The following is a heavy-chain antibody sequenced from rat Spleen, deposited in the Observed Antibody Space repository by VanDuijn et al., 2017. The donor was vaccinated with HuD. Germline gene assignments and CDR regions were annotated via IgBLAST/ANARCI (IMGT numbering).Heavy chain of an antibody. CDR1: GFTFSNYY. Sequence: EVQLVESGGGLVQPGRSLKLSCVASGFTFSNYYMAWVRQAPTKGLEWVAYISTGGGSTYYRDSVKGRFTISRDNAKSTLYLQMNSLRSEETATSYCTRDRAYTAYYYYRWFAYWGQGPLVTVSS. CDR3: TRDRAYTAYYYYRWFAY. J-gene: IGHJ3*01. CDR2: ISTGGGST. D-gene: IGHD1-6*01. V-gene: IGHV5-27*01.